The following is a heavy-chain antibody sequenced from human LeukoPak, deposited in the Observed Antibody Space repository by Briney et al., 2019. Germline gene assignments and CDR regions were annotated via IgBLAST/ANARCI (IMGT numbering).Heavy chain of an antibody. CDR1: GGSFSGYY. CDR3: ARLDRYYYYYGMDV. Sequence: PSETLSLTCAVYGGSFSGYYWSWIRQPPGKGLEWIGEINHSGSTNYNPSLKSRVTISVDTSKNQFSLKLSSVTAADTAVYYCARLDRYYYYYGMDVWGQGTTVTVSS. V-gene: IGHV4-34*01. CDR2: INHSGST. D-gene: IGHD1-14*01. J-gene: IGHJ6*02.